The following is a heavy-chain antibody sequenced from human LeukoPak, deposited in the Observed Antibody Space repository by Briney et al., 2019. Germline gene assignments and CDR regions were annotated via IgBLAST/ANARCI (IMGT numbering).Heavy chain of an antibody. V-gene: IGHV3-30*02. Sequence: PGGSLRLSCAASGFTFSSYGLHWVRQAPGKGLEWVAFIRYDGNNKYYADSVKGRFTISRDNSKNTLYLQMNSLRGGDTAVYYCAKSAVGATMGDYWGQGTLVTVSS. CDR2: IRYDGNNK. CDR3: AKSAVGATMGDY. CDR1: GFTFSSYG. D-gene: IGHD1-26*01. J-gene: IGHJ4*02.